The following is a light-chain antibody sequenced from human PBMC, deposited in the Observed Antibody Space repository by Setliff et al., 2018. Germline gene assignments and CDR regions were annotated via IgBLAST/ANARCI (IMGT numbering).Light chain of an antibody. V-gene: IGLV2-8*01. CDR3: SSHGGSNNWSV. CDR2: EAK. J-gene: IGLJ1*01. CDR1: SIYFRRYDY. Sequence: QSALTQPPSASGSPGQSVTISCTGTSIYFRRYDYVSWYQQHPGKAPKLLLYEAKKRPSGVPDRFSGSKSGNTASLTVSGLQAEDEADYYCSSHGGSNNWSVFGTGTKV.